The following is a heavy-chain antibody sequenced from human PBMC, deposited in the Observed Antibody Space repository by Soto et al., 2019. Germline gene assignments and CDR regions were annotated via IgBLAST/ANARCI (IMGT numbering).Heavy chain of an antibody. Sequence: SETLSLTCTVSGGSISSYYWSWIRQPPGKGLEWIGYIYYSGSTNYNPSLKSRVTISVDTSKNQFSLKLSSVTAADTAVYYCARGWSDSSGYYSDFDYWGQGTLVTVSS. V-gene: IGHV4-59*01. CDR3: ARGWSDSSGYYSDFDY. J-gene: IGHJ4*02. CDR2: IYYSGST. D-gene: IGHD3-22*01. CDR1: GGSISSYY.